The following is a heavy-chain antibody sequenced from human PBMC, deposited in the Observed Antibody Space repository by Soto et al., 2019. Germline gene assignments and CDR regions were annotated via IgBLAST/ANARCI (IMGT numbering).Heavy chain of an antibody. V-gene: IGHV4-30-4*01. CDR2: IYYSGST. D-gene: IGHD2-15*01. CDR3: ARGPGIVVVFNWFDP. CDR1: GGSISSGDYY. J-gene: IGHJ5*02. Sequence: KSSETLSLTCTVSGGSISSGDYYWSWIRQPPGKGLEWIGYIYYSGSTYYNPSLKSRVTISVDTSKNQFSLKLSSVTAADTAVYYCARGPGIVVVFNWFDPWGQGTLVTVS.